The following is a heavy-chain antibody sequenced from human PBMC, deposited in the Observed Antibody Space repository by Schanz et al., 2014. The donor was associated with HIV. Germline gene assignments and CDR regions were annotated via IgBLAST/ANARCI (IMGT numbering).Heavy chain of an antibody. V-gene: IGHV3-7*01. J-gene: IGHJ6*02. CDR1: GFTFSTFA. CDR2: TKEDGSEK. Sequence: VQLVESGGGVVQPGRSLRLSCAASGFTFSTFAMNWVRQAPGKGLEWVANTKEDGSEKNYVDSVKGRFTISRDNVKNTLYLQMNSLRAEDTAVYYCARDYRYLQEYHYGMDVWGQGTTVTVSS. CDR3: ARDYRYLQEYHYGMDV. D-gene: IGHD3-9*01.